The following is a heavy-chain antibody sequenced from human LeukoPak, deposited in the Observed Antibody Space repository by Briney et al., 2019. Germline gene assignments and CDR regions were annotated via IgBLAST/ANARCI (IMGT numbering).Heavy chain of an antibody. CDR1: GGSISSYY. Sequence: PSETLSLTCTVSGGSISSYYWSWIWQPPGKGLEWIGYIYYSGSTNYNPSLKSRVTISVDTSKNQFSLKLSSVTAADTAVYYCAGRYSSGWYVDYYYYYGMDVWGQGTTVTVSS. V-gene: IGHV4-59*08. CDR3: AGRYSSGWYVDYYYYYGMDV. CDR2: IYYSGST. D-gene: IGHD6-19*01. J-gene: IGHJ6*02.